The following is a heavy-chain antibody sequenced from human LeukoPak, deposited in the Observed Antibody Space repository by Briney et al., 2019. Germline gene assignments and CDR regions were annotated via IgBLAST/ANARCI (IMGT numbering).Heavy chain of an antibody. CDR1: GFTFSDYY. J-gene: IGHJ4*02. CDR3: ARVGYSSVDWNSDF. V-gene: IGHV3-11*01. CDR2: ISSSGSTT. Sequence: GGSLRLSCAASGFTFSDYYMSWIRQAPGKGMEWVSYISSSGSTTYYADSVKGRFTISRDNVKNSLYLQMNGLRDEDTAVYYCARVGYSSVDWNSDFWGQGTLVTVSS. D-gene: IGHD5-18*01.